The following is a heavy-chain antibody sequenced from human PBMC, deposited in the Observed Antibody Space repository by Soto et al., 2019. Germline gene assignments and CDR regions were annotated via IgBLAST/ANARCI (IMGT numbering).Heavy chain of an antibody. J-gene: IGHJ4*02. CDR2: IYSGGST. CDR3: ASRKVVVVAATQMDYFDY. Sequence: GGSLRLSCAASGFTVSSNYMSWVRQAPGKGLEWVSVIYSGGSTYYADSVKVRFTISRHNSKNTLYLQMNSLRAEDTAVYYCASRKVVVVAATQMDYFDYWGQGTLVTVSS. D-gene: IGHD2-15*01. V-gene: IGHV3-53*04. CDR1: GFTVSSNY.